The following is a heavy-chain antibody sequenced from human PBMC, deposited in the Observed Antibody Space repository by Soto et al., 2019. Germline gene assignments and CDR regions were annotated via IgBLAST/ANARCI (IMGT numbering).Heavy chain of an antibody. CDR1: GFTFRSYS. J-gene: IGHJ4*02. D-gene: IGHD3-10*01. V-gene: IGHV3-48*02. CDR3: ARDLPWNYYGAGRYYFDY. Sequence: PGGALRLPWEASGFTFRSYSMNWVRQLPGKGLSWVSYISSSSSTIYYADSVKGRFTISRDNAKNSLYLQMNSLRDEDTAVYYCARDLPWNYYGAGRYYFDYWAQGTLVTVSS. CDR2: ISSSSSTI.